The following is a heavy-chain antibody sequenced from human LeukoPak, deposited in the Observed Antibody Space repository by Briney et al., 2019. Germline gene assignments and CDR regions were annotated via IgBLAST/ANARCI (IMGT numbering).Heavy chain of an antibody. CDR1: GGSISSYC. CDR3: ARGSWDY. CDR2: IYTSGST. J-gene: IGHJ4*02. V-gene: IGHV4-4*09. Sequence: SETLSLTCTVSGGSISSYCWSWIRQPPGKGLEWIGYIYTSGSTNYNPSLKSRVTISVDTSKNQFSLKLSSVTAADTAVYYCARGSWDYWGQGTLVTVSS.